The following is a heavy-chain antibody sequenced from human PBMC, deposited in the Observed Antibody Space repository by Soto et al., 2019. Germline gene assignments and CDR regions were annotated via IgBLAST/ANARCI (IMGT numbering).Heavy chain of an antibody. V-gene: IGHV1-69*13. D-gene: IGHD6-6*01. CDR1: GGTFSSYA. Sequence: ASVKVSCKASGGTFSSYAISWVRQAPGQGLEWMGGIIPIFGTANYAQKFQGRVTITADESTSTAYMELSSLRSEDTAENYCDLFSSSSKGVWFAPWGQGTLVTVSS. CDR2: IIPIFGTA. CDR3: DLFSSSSKGVWFAP. J-gene: IGHJ5*02.